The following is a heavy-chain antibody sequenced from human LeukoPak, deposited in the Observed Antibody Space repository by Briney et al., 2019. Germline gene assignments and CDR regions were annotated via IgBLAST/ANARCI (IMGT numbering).Heavy chain of an antibody. V-gene: IGHV3-7*03. D-gene: IGHD6-19*01. CDR3: VRNLAVAGTCFDS. CDR1: GFTFRNYW. CDR2: IKQDGSDR. Sequence: PGGSLRLSFAASGFTFRNYWMSWVRQVPGTGLERVANIKQDGSDRNYVTSVRGRFTISRDNAESSLYLQMNSLRAEDTAVYYCVRNLAVAGTCFDSWGQGTLVTVAS. J-gene: IGHJ4*02.